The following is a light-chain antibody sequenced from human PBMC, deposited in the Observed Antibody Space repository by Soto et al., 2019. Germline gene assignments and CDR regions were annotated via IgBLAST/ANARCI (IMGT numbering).Light chain of an antibody. CDR1: QSIGSNS. J-gene: IGKJ1*01. V-gene: IGKV3-20*01. CDR2: ATS. Sequence: EIVLTQSPGTPSLSSGEGATLSCRASQSIGSNSLAWYQQRPGQVPRLLISATSTRATGIPDRFSGSGSGTDFTLTISRLEPEDFAIYYCQHYGSSPRTFGHGTKVDIK. CDR3: QHYGSSPRT.